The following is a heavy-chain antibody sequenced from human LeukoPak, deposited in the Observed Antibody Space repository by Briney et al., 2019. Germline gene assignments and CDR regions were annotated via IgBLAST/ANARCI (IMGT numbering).Heavy chain of an antibody. V-gene: IGHV1-69*04. CDR3: AREGGSIYIAAAGYNWFDP. CDR2: FTPILGIA. CDR1: GGTFSTYT. D-gene: IGHD6-13*01. J-gene: IGHJ5*02. Sequence: SVKVSCKASGGTFSTYTITWGQRPPEQGLGWWGRFTPILGIANYAQKFQGRVTITADKSTSTAYMELSSLRSEDTAVYYCAREGGSIYIAAAGYNWFDPWGQGTLVTVSS.